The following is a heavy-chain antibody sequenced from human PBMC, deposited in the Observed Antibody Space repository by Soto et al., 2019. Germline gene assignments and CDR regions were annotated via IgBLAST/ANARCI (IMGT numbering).Heavy chain of an antibody. CDR3: ARVADCTYSSNCNGRAAFDM. D-gene: IGHD6-13*01. Sequence: EVQLVESGGGLAQPGGSLRLSCAASGFTLSSHWMNWVRQAPGKGLVWVSRINRDGSTINYDDSVRGRYTISRDNAKNTLSLQMYSLRAEATAVYYCARVADCTYSSNCNGRAAFDMWGQGTMVTVSS. V-gene: IGHV3-74*01. CDR2: INRDGSTI. CDR1: GFTLSSHW. J-gene: IGHJ3*02.